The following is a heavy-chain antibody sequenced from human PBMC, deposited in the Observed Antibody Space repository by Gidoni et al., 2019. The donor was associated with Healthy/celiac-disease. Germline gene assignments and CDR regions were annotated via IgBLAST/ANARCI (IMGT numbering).Heavy chain of an antibody. CDR3: ARGFDIGSGRSLGYFD. CDR1: GFTVSSNY. J-gene: IGHJ4*02. V-gene: IGHV3-53*02. Sequence: EVQLVETGGGLIQPGGSLRLSCAASGFTVSSNYMRWVRQAPGKGLEWVSVMYSGGSTYYADSVKGRFTISRDNSKNTLYLQMNSLRAEDTAVYYCARGFDIGSGRSLGYFDWGQGTLVTVSS. CDR2: MYSGGST. D-gene: IGHD2-15*01.